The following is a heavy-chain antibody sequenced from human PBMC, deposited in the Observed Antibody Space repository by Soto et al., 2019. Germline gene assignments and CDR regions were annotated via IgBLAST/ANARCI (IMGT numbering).Heavy chain of an antibody. CDR2: INPNSGGT. Sequence: ASVKVSCKASGYTFTGYYMHWVRQAPGQGLGWMGWINPNSGGTNYAQKFQGRVTITADKSTSTAYMELSSLRSEHTAVYYCARVRRGGSCTNGLCYSPSWFDPWGQGTRVTVSP. J-gene: IGHJ5*02. CDR3: ARVRRGGSCTNGLCYSPSWFDP. V-gene: IGHV1-2*02. CDR1: GYTFTGYY. D-gene: IGHD2-8*01.